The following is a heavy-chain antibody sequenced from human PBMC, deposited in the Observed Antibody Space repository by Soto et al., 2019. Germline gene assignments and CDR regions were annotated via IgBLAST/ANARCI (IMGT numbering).Heavy chain of an antibody. Sequence: QVRLQESGPGLVKPSQTLSLTCTVSGGSISSGDYYWSWIRQPPGKGLEWIGFIYFTGSTHYNPSLKSRVNISGDTSKNQFSLKLTSVTAADTAAYYCARGDLIAVVITTWGQGTLVTVSS. V-gene: IGHV4-30-4*01. J-gene: IGHJ5*02. CDR2: IYFTGST. CDR1: GGSISSGDYY. D-gene: IGHD3-22*01. CDR3: ARGDLIAVVITT.